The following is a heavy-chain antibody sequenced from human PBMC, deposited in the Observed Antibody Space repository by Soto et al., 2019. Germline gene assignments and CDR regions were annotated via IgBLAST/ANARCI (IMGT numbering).Heavy chain of an antibody. V-gene: IGHV3-23*01. J-gene: IGHJ6*03. CDR2: ISGSDGNT. D-gene: IGHD6-6*01. Sequence: EVQMLESGGGLVQPGGSLRLSCAASGFTFNIYAMCWVHQAPRKGLEWVSGISGSDGNTYYADSVKGRFTISRDISKNTLYLQMNSLRAEDTALYFCAKNRGSSSGGDYYFYMDVWGRGTTVTVSS. CDR3: AKNRGSSSGGDYYFYMDV. CDR1: GFTFNIYA.